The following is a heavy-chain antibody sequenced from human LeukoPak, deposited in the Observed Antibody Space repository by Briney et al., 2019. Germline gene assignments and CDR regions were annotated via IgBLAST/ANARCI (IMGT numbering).Heavy chain of an antibody. J-gene: IGHJ4*02. V-gene: IGHV3-21*05. CDR2: ISSSSSYT. D-gene: IGHD6-6*01. CDR1: GFTFSSYW. CDR3: ARATIAARWVYFDY. Sequence: GGSLRLSCAASGFTFSSYWMNWVRQAPGKGLEWVSYISSSSSYTNYADSVKGRFTISRDNAKNSLYLQMNSLRAEDTAVYYCARATIAARWVYFDYWGRGTLVTVSS.